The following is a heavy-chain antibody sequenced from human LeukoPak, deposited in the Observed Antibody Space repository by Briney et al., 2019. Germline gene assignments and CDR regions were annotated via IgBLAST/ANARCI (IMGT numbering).Heavy chain of an antibody. Sequence: SETLSLTCTVSGGSIGSYYWSWIRQPPGKGLEWFGYMNYSGSTNYNPSLKSRVTISLDTSKNQFSLKLSSVTAADTAVYYCARQFSGSGWPYYFDYWGQGTLVTVSS. CDR1: GGSIGSYY. CDR3: ARQFSGSGWPYYFDY. CDR2: MNYSGST. D-gene: IGHD6-19*01. V-gene: IGHV4-59*08. J-gene: IGHJ4*02.